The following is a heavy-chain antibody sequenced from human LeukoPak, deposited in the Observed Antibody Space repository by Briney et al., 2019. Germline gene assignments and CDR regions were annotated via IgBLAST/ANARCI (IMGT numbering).Heavy chain of an antibody. CDR2: ISGSGGST. CDR1: GFTFSSYA. J-gene: IGHJ4*02. V-gene: IGHV3-23*01. Sequence: GGSLRLSCAASGFTFSSYAMSWVRQAPGKGLEWVSAISGSGGSTYYADSVKGRFTISRDNAKNSLYLQMNSLRAEDTALYYCAKDISGMVRGVIDYWGQGTLVTVSS. CDR3: AKDISGMVRGVIDY. D-gene: IGHD3-10*01.